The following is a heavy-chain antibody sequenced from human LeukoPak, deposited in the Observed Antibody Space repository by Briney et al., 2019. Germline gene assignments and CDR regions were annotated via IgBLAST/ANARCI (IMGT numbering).Heavy chain of an antibody. Sequence: SETLSLTCTVSGSSISSYYWSWIRQPAGKGLEWIGRIYTSGSTNYNPSLKSRATMSVDTSKNQFSLKLSSVTAADTAVYYCARADYYDSSGATFDYWGQGTLVTVSS. D-gene: IGHD3-22*01. V-gene: IGHV4-4*07. J-gene: IGHJ4*02. CDR3: ARADYYDSSGATFDY. CDR1: GSSISSYY. CDR2: IYTSGST.